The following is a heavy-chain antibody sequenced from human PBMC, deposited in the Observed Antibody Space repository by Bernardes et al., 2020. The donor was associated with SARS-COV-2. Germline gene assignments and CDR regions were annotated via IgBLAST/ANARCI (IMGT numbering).Heavy chain of an antibody. J-gene: IGHJ4*02. Sequence: ASVKVSCKTSGYTFTNYDINWVRQAPGQGLEWMGWMRPSTGTTDYAQTFQGRVTMTMDISTSTFHMQLRSLTPEDTAIYYCARIDEVTGRDYWGQGTLVTVSS. D-gene: IGHD6-19*01. CDR2: MRPSTGTT. CDR1: GYTFTNYD. V-gene: IGHV1-8*01. CDR3: ARIDEVTGRDY.